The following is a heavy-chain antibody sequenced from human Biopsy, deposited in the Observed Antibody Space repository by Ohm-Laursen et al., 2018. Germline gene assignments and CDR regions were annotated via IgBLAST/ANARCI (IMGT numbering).Heavy chain of an antibody. Sequence: GTLSLTCTVSGGSISSYYWSWIRQPPGKGLEWIGYVYYTGSTDYNPSLQSRVTISVDTSKNHFSLRLRSVTPADTAIYYCARDRGYYSDRTVPGYFDLWGRGTLVTVSS. CDR1: GGSISSYY. D-gene: IGHD3-22*01. J-gene: IGHJ2*01. CDR3: ARDRGYYSDRTVPGYFDL. CDR2: VYYTGST. V-gene: IGHV4-59*01.